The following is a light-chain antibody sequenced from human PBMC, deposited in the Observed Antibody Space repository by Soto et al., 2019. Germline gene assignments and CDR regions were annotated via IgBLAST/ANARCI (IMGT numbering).Light chain of an antibody. CDR3: MQSTQLPPT. CDR2: EVS. V-gene: IGKV2D-29*02. Sequence: DVVETQTPLSLSVAPGQPASISCKSSQSLLHITGETFLFWYLQKPGQSPQLLIYEVSTRVSGVPDRFSGSGSGTDFTLEISRVETDDVGIYYCMQSTQLPPTFGQGTRLEIK. J-gene: IGKJ5*01. CDR1: QSLLHITGETF.